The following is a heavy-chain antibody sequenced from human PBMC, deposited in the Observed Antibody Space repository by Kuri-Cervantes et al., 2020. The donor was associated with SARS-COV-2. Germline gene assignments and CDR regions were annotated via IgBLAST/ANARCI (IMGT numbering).Heavy chain of an antibody. J-gene: IGHJ3*02. Sequence: GESLKISCAASGFTFSSYAMHWVRQPPGKGLEWVAVTWYDENKYYGDSVKGRFTISRDNSKNTVYLQMNSLTADDTAVYYCARDSPNAMTVTSAFDIWGQGTMVTVSS. CDR2: TWYDENK. CDR1: GFTFSSYA. D-gene: IGHD3-22*01. CDR3: ARDSPNAMTVTSAFDI. V-gene: IGHV3-33*08.